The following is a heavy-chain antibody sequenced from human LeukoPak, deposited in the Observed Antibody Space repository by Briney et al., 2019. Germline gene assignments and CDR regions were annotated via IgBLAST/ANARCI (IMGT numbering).Heavy chain of an antibody. Sequence: GESLKISCKGSGYKFTTYWIGWVRQMPRKGLEWTGIINPGDSDTRYNPSFQGQVTISADNSISTAYLQWSSLKASDTAMYYSARHPDCTRTSCYVDYYGIDVWGQGTTVTVSS. CDR1: GYKFTTYW. V-gene: IGHV5-51*01. D-gene: IGHD2-2*01. CDR3: ARHPDCTRTSCYVDYYGIDV. J-gene: IGHJ6*02. CDR2: INPGDSDT.